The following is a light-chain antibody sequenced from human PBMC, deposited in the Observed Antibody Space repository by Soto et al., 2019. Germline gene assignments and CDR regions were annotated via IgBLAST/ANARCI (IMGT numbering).Light chain of an antibody. CDR1: QTINNW. CDR3: QHYNSYPWT. CDR2: HAS. J-gene: IGKJ1*01. Sequence: DIQMCQPPSTLPASIGDRVTITCRASQTINNWLAWYQQKPGKAPNLLIYHASNLETGVPSRFSGSAFGTEFTLTISSLQPDDFATYYCQHYNSYPWTFGQGTKV. V-gene: IGKV1-5*01.